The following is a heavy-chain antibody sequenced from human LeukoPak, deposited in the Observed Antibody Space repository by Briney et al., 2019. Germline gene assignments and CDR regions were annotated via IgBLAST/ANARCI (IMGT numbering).Heavy chain of an antibody. CDR1: GFIFRNYG. Sequence: GGSLRLSCTASGFIFRNYGMSWVRQAPGKGLEWVSYISSSGSTIYYADSVEGRFTISRDNAKNSLYLQMNSLRAEDTAVYYCAELGITMIGGVWGKGTTVTISS. V-gene: IGHV3-48*04. CDR2: ISSSGSTI. D-gene: IGHD3-10*02. J-gene: IGHJ6*04. CDR3: AELGITMIGGV.